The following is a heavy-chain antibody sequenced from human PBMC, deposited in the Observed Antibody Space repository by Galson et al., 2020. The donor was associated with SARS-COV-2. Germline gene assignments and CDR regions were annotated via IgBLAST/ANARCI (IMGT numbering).Heavy chain of an antibody. CDR3: AIPSLGYTYGVFAY. V-gene: IGHV3-30*04. CDR2: ISYDGSNK. D-gene: IGHD5-18*01. J-gene: IGHJ4*02. CDR1: GFTFRSYA. Sequence: GGSLRLSCAASGFTFRSYAMHWVRKAPGKGLEWVAVISYDGSNKYYADSVKGRFTISRDNSKNTLYLQMNSLRAEDTAVYYCAIPSLGYTYGVFAYWGQGALVTVSS.